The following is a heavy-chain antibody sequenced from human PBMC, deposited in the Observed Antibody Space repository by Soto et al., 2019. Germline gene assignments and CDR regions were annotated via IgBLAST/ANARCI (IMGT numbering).Heavy chain of an antibody. CDR2: IIPIFGTP. D-gene: IGHD3-22*01. CDR3: ARYPPSYYYDTRGSN. CDR1: GGTFSSYA. J-gene: IGHJ4*02. Sequence: QVQLVQSGAEVKKPGSSVKVSCKASGGTFSSYAINWVRQAPGQGLEWMGGIIPIFGTPNYAQKFQGRVTITADGSTSTAYMELSSLISEDTDVYYCARYPPSYYYDTRGSNWGQGTLVTVSS. V-gene: IGHV1-69*12.